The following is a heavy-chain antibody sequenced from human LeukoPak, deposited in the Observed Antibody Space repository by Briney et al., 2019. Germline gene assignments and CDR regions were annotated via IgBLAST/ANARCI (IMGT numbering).Heavy chain of an antibody. CDR1: GFTFSSYG. Sequence: GGSLRLSCAASGFTFSSYGMDWVRQTPGKGLEWVAVISYDGSNKYYADSVKGRFTISRDNSKNTLYLQMNSLRAEDTAVYYCAKDSSTVVTLDAFDIWGQGTMVTVSS. D-gene: IGHD4-23*01. CDR3: AKDSSTVVTLDAFDI. V-gene: IGHV3-30*18. J-gene: IGHJ3*02. CDR2: ISYDGSNK.